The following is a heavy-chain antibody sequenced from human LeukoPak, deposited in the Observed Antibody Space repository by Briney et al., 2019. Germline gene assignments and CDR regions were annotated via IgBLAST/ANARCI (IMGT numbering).Heavy chain of an antibody. CDR3: ARKVSYDNNGRWSLDS. J-gene: IGHJ4*02. V-gene: IGHV1-46*01. CDR1: GYTFTSYY. D-gene: IGHD3-22*01. Sequence: GASVKVSCKASGYTFTSYYFHWVRQAPGQGLEWMGLINPKGGATSYAQRFQGRVTMSRDTSTSTVYMELSSLRSDDTALYSCARKVSYDNNGRWSLDSWGQGTLVTVSS. CDR2: INPKGGAT.